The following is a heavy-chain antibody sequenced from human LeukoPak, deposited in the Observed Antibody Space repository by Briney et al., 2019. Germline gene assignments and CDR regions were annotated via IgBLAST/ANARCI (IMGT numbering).Heavy chain of an antibody. D-gene: IGHD6-13*01. V-gene: IGHV3-21*01. Sequence: GGSLRLSCAASGFTFSNYNMNWVRQAPGKGLEWVSSISSSSSYLYYADSVKGRFTISRDNAKNSLYLQMNSLRAEDTAVYYCARGSEIAAAGLDYWGQGTLVTVSS. J-gene: IGHJ4*02. CDR2: ISSSSSYL. CDR1: GFTFSNYN. CDR3: ARGSEIAAAGLDY.